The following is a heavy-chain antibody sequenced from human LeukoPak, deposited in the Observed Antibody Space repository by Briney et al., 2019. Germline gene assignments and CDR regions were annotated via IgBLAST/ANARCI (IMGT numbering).Heavy chain of an antibody. D-gene: IGHD3-22*01. CDR2: IYPGDSDT. Sequence: GESLQISCKGSGYSFTSYWIGWVRQMPGKGLEWMGIIYPGDSDTRYSPSFQGQVTISADKSISTAYLQWSSLKASDTAMYYCARHSYDSRDCPDYWGQGTLVTVSS. CDR3: ARHSYDSRDCPDY. J-gene: IGHJ4*02. V-gene: IGHV5-51*01. CDR1: GYSFTSYW.